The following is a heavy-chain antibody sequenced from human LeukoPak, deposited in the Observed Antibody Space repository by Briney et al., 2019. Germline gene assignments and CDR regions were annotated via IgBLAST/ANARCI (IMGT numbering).Heavy chain of an antibody. V-gene: IGHV3-48*04. J-gene: IGHJ6*03. CDR2: ISSSSSTI. Sequence: GGSLRLSCAASGFTFSSYNMNWVRRAPGKGLEWVSYISSSSSTIYYADSVKGRFTISRDNAKNSLYLQMNSLRAEDTAVYYCARVGYSYGYYYYYYMDVWGKGTTVTVSS. D-gene: IGHD5-18*01. CDR1: GFTFSSYN. CDR3: ARVGYSYGYYYYYYMDV.